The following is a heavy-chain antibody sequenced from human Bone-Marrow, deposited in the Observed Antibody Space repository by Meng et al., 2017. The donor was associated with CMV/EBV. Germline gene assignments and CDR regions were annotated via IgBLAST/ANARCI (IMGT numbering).Heavy chain of an antibody. CDR2: IYWNDDK. V-gene: IGHV2-5*01. Sequence: LRLSCTVSGGSISSSSYYWGWIRQPPGKGLEWLALIYWNDDKRYSPSLKSRLTITKDTSKNQVVLTMTNMDPVDTATYYCAHQYYDFWSGYPMRWFDPWGQGTLVTVYS. CDR3: AHQYYDFWSGYPMRWFDP. D-gene: IGHD3-3*01. J-gene: IGHJ5*02. CDR1: GGSISSSSYY.